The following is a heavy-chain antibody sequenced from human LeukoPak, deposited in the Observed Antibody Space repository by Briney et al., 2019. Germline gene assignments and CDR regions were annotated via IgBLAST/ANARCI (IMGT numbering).Heavy chain of an antibody. CDR1: GFTFNNAW. D-gene: IGHD3-9*01. CDR3: TSSPLPGLDY. Sequence: GGSLRLSCVASGFTFNNAWVTWVRQAPGKGLEWVGRIKSKTHGGTTDYAAPVEGRFTVSRDDSKNTVHLQMNSLKSEDTAVYYCTSSPLPGLDYWGQGTLVTVSS. J-gene: IGHJ4*02. CDR2: IKSKTHGGTT. V-gene: IGHV3-15*05.